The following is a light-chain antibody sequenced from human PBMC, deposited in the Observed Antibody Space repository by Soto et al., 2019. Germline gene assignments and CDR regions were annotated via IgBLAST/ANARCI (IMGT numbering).Light chain of an antibody. CDR3: QQYNSYSGLT. CDR2: DAS. Sequence: DIQMTQSPSSLSASVWDRVTITCRASQSISTYLNWYQQKPGKAPKLLIYDASSLESGVPSRFSGSGSGTEFTLTISSLQPDDFATYYCQQYNSYSGLTFGGGTKVDIK. J-gene: IGKJ4*01. CDR1: QSISTY. V-gene: IGKV1-5*01.